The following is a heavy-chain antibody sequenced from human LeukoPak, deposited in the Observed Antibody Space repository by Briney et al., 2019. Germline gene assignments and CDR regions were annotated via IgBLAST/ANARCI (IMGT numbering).Heavy chain of an antibody. CDR2: IYYSGST. J-gene: IGHJ4*02. V-gene: IGHV4-59*06. D-gene: IGHD3-22*01. CDR3: ARGRSDSSGYYPHFDY. CDR1: GGSISSYY. Sequence: PSGTLSLTCTVSGGSISSYYWNWIRQPPGKGLEWIGYIYYSGSTYYNPSLKSRVTISVDTSKNQFSLKLSSVTAADTAVYYCARGRSDSSGYYPHFDYWGQGTLVTVSS.